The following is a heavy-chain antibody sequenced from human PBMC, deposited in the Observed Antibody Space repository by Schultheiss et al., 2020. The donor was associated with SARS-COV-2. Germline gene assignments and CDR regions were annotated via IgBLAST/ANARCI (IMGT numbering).Heavy chain of an antibody. CDR1: GFNFSNAW. Sequence: GESLKISCAASGFNFSNAWMTWIRQAPGRGLEWVGHIKGGSDGGTADYAAPVKGSFTISRDDSKDTVFLQMNSLKVEDTAVYYCSTLILWFGESSFYFDYLWHGALVTVSS. J-gene: IGHJ4*01. D-gene: IGHD3-10*01. CDR2: IKGGSDGGTA. CDR3: STLILWFGESSFYFDY. V-gene: IGHV3-15*01.